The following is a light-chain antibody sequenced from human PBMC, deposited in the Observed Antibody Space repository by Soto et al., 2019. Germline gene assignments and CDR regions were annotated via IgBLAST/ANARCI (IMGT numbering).Light chain of an antibody. Sequence: QSALTQPASVSGSPGQSITISCTGTSSDVGGYNYVFWYQQHPGKAPKLMISEVSNRPSGVSNRFSGSKSGNTASLTISGLQAEDEADYYCSSYTSSSTIVFGTGTKVTVL. V-gene: IGLV2-14*01. CDR2: EVS. CDR3: SSYTSSSTIV. J-gene: IGLJ1*01. CDR1: SSDVGGYNY.